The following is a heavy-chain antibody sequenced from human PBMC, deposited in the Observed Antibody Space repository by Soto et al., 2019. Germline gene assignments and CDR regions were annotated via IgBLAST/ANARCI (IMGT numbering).Heavy chain of an antibody. CDR1: GYTFTSYD. V-gene: IGHV1-8*01. Sequence: ASVKVSCKAPGYTFTSYDIYWVRQATGQGLEWMGWMNPNTGNSGYAQKFQGRVTMTSDTSISTAHMELSSLRPEDTAVYYCARRAETNGWNGFGADKYYFDFWGQGTLVTVSS. D-gene: IGHD1-1*01. J-gene: IGHJ4*02. CDR2: MNPNTGNS. CDR3: ARRAETNGWNGFGADKYYFDF.